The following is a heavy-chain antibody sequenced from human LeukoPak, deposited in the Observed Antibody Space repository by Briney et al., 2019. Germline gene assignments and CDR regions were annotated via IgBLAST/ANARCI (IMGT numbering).Heavy chain of an antibody. CDR3: ARDGGSSGWYSEWFDP. Sequence: GGSLRLSCAASGLTFSSYSMNWVRQAPGKGLEWVSYISSSSSTIYYADSVKGRFTISRDNAKNSLYLQMNSLRAEDTAVYYCARDGGSSGWYSEWFDPWGQGTLVTVSS. CDR1: GLTFSSYS. J-gene: IGHJ5*02. V-gene: IGHV3-48*01. D-gene: IGHD6-19*01. CDR2: ISSSSSTI.